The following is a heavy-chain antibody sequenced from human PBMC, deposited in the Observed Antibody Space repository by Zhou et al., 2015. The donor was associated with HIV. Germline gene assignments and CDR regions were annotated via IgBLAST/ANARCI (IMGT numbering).Heavy chain of an antibody. V-gene: IGHV1-2*02. D-gene: IGHD2-15*01. CDR2: INPDSGDT. CDR3: ARDRPRSGGGTYPYY. CDR1: GYTFTGYY. Sequence: QVQLVQSGADVKKPGASVMVSCKASGYTFTGYYMHWVRQAPGQGLEWMGWINPDSGDTNYAQNFQGRVTMTRDTSITTAYMKLSRLKSDDTAVYYCARDRPRSGGGTYPYYWGREVWSPSPQ. J-gene: IGHJ4*02.